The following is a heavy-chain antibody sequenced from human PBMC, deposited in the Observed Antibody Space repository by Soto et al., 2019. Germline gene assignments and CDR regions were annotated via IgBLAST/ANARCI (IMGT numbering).Heavy chain of an antibody. CDR3: ARDLSWGSKWYYYMDV. CDR2: ISSSSTNI. Sequence: EVQLVESGGGLVQPGGSLRLSCAASGFTISGNAMNWVRQAPGRGLEWVSYISSSSTNIHYADSVRGRFTISRDNAKNSLYLQMNSMRDADTAVYRCARDLSWGSKWYYYMDVWGKEPTVTVS. J-gene: IGHJ6*03. D-gene: IGHD3-16*01. CDR1: GFTISGNA. V-gene: IGHV3-48*02.